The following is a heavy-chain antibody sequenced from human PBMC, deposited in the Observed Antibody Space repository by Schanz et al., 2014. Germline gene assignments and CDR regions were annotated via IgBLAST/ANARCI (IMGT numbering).Heavy chain of an antibody. V-gene: IGHV1-69*02. D-gene: IGHD6-13*01. CDR3: ASSGAGYSSSWDFDY. CDR1: GGTFSRLT. J-gene: IGHJ4*02. Sequence: QVQLVQSGAEVKKPGSSVKVSCTASGGTFSRLTFSWVRQAPGQGLEWMGRVIPILGVTHYAQKFQGRVTITRDTSASTAYMELTSLRSEDTAVYYCASSGAGYSSSWDFDYWGQGTLVTVSS. CDR2: VIPILGVT.